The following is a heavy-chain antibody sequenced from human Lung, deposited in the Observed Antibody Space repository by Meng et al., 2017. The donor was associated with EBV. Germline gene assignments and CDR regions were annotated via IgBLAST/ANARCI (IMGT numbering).Heavy chain of an antibody. D-gene: IGHD6-19*01. Sequence: GQVQQWGAGLLKPSATLSLTCAVYGGYLSAYYWSWIRQPPGKGLEWIGEINRSGSTNYNPSLKSRLTVSMDTSKNQFSLKLSSVTAADTAVYYCARLYRGGWYLWGRGTLVTVSS. CDR2: INRSGST. CDR3: ARLYRGGWYL. CDR1: GGYLSAYY. V-gene: IGHV4-34*02. J-gene: IGHJ4*02.